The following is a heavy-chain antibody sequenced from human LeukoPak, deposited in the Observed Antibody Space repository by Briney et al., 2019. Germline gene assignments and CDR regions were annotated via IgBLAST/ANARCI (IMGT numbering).Heavy chain of an antibody. D-gene: IGHD6-13*01. J-gene: IGHJ6*02. Sequence: GASVKVSCKVSGYTLTELSMHWRQRAPGKGLEGRAGFDPEDCETIYAQKFQGRVNMTEDTSTDTAYMELTSLRSEDTAVYYCATGQGAADGTSAPGVYSYGMDVWGQGTTVTVSS. CDR2: FDPEDCET. CDR3: ATGQGAADGTSAPGVYSYGMDV. V-gene: IGHV1-24*01. CDR1: GYTLTELS.